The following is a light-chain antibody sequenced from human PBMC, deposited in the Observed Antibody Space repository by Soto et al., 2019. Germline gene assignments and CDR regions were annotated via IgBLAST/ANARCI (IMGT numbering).Light chain of an antibody. CDR3: RQYKSYRT. CDR1: QSISTY. J-gene: IGKJ1*01. CDR2: DAS. V-gene: IGKV1-5*01. Sequence: DLQMTQSPSSLSASVGDRVTITCRASQSISTYLHWYQQKPVKAPKLLIYDASSIEIAVPSSSSGSGSGTEFTLTSIGLQPDDFASYYCRQYKSYRTFGQGTKVDIK.